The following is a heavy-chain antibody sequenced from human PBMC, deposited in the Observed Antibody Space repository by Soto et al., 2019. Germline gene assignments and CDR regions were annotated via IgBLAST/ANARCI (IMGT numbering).Heavy chain of an antibody. D-gene: IGHD3-10*01. Sequence: GGSLRLSCAASGFTFSRFELHWVRQAPGKGLEWISYISSNGSTAYYASSVEGRFTISRDNANNSVYLQMDSLRAEDTALYYCTRAAWFPYLSFYWGQGALVTVSS. CDR1: GFTFSRFE. J-gene: IGHJ4*02. CDR3: TRAAWFPYLSFY. CDR2: ISSNGSTA. V-gene: IGHV3-48*03.